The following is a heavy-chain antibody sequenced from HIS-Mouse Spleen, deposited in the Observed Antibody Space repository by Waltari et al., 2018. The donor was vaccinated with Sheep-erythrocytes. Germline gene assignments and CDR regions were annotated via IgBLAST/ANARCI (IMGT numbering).Heavy chain of an antibody. V-gene: IGHV3-21*01. J-gene: IGHJ4*02. CDR3: ARVASGATFDY. Sequence: AGFTFSSYSMNWVRQAPGKGLEWVSSISSSSSYIYYADSVKGRFTISRDNAKNSLYLQMNSLRAEDTAVYYCARVASGATFDYWGQGTLVTVSS. D-gene: IGHD1-26*01. CDR2: ISSSSSYI. CDR1: GFTFSSYS.